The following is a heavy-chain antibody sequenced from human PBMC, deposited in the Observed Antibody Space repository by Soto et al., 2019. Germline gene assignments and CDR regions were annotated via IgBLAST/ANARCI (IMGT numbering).Heavy chain of an antibody. D-gene: IGHD4-17*01. J-gene: IGHJ6*02. CDR3: ARGLRNYYGVDV. Sequence: EVQLVESGGGLVQPGGSLRLSCVASGFTFSDYWMHWVRQAPGKGLVWVSRIKFDGSITSHADSVKGRFTISRDNAGNTVHLQMYSLRAEDTGIYYCARGLRNYYGVDVWGQGTTVTVSS. CDR2: IKFDGSIT. CDR1: GFTFSDYW. V-gene: IGHV3-74*01.